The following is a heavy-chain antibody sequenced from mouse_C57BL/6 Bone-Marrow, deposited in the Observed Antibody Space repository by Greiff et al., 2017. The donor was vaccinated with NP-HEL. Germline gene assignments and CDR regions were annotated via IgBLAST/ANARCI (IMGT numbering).Heavy chain of an antibody. Sequence: EVQLQQSGPELVKPGASVKISCKASGYTFTDYYMNWVKQSHGKSLEWIGDINPNNGGTSYNQKFKGKATLTVDKSSSTAYMELRSLTSEDSAVYYCARGSYYYGSVAMDYWGQGTSVTVSS. CDR2: INPNNGGT. J-gene: IGHJ4*01. CDR1: GYTFTDYY. CDR3: ARGSYYYGSVAMDY. V-gene: IGHV1-26*01. D-gene: IGHD1-1*01.